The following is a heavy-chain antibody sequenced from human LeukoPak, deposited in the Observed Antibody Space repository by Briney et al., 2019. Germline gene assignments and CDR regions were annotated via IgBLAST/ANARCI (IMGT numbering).Heavy chain of an antibody. D-gene: IGHD3-22*01. V-gene: IGHV3-23*01. CDR3: AKAAGYDSRDDAFDI. J-gene: IGHJ3*02. CDR2: ISNRGGKT. Sequence: GGTLRLSCAASGFTFSNSGMTWVRQAPGKGLEWVSGISNRGGKTYYADSVKGRFTISRDNSKNTLYLQMNRLRAEDTALYYCAKAAGYDSRDDAFDIWGQGTMVTVSS. CDR1: GFTFSNSG.